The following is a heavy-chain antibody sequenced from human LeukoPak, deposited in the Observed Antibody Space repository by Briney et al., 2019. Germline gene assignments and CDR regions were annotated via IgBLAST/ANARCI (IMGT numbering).Heavy chain of an antibody. V-gene: IGHV1-2*02. Sequence: APVKVSCKASGYTFTGYYMHWVRQAPGQGLEWMGWINPNSGGTNYAQKFQGRVTMTRDTSISTAYMELSRLRSDDTAVYYCARDNLDSSSGWYSAFDIWGQGTMVTVSS. D-gene: IGHD6-19*01. J-gene: IGHJ3*02. CDR3: ARDNLDSSSGWYSAFDI. CDR2: INPNSGGT. CDR1: GYTFTGYY.